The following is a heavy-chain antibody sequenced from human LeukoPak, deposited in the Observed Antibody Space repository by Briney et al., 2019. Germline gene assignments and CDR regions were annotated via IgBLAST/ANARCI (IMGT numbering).Heavy chain of an antibody. CDR3: ARDTTVADWDYYYYGMDV. CDR2: ISSSSSYI. J-gene: IGHJ6*02. D-gene: IGHD4-23*01. V-gene: IGHV3-21*01. CDR1: RFTFSSYS. Sequence: GGSLRLSCAASRFTFSSYSMNWVRQAPGKGLEWVSSISSSSSYIYYADSVKGRFTISRDNAKNSVYLQMNSLRAEDTAVYYCARDTTVADWDYYYYGMDVWGQGTTVTVSS.